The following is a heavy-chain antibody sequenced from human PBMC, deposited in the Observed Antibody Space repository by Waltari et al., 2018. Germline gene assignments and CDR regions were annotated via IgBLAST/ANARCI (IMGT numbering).Heavy chain of an antibody. J-gene: IGHJ4*02. V-gene: IGHV3-23*01. CDR2: LSNGNDVS. CDR3: VREVGYTNSAT. CDR1: GFNVNDNT. D-gene: IGHD4-4*01. Sequence: LESGGASVQPGGSLRLSWAACGFNVNDNTMSWVRQPPGKGLEWVSSLSNGNDVSYQSDSVKGRFTTSRDIAGNSIYLQMSGLRSEDTAIYYCVREVGYTNSATWGQGTLVNVSP.